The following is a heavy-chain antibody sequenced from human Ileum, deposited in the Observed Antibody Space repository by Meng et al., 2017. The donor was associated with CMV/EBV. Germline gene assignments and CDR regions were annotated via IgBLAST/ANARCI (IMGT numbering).Heavy chain of an antibody. CDR3: ARGGSTAYSLKYFDY. CDR2: ISPSGSST. V-gene: IGHV3-23*01. Sequence: GGSLRLSCAASGFTFSNYAMNWVRQAPGKGLEWLSRISPSGSSTFYADSIKGRFTISRDNSNNTLFLQMNSLGAEDTGVYYCARGGSTAYSLKYFDYWGQGVLVTVSS. J-gene: IGHJ4*02. CDR1: GFTFSNYA. D-gene: IGHD2-15*01.